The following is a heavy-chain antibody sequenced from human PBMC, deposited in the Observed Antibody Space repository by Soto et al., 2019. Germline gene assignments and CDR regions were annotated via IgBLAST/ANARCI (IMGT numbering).Heavy chain of an antibody. D-gene: IGHD2-15*01. V-gene: IGHV3-23*01. J-gene: IGHJ1*01. CDR3: AKDPPIYCSGGSCYSRAPPEYFQH. CDR1: GFTFSSYA. CDR2: ISGSGGST. Sequence: GGSLRLSCAASGFTFSSYAMSWVRQAPGKGLEWVSAISGSGGSTYYADSVKGRFTISRDNSKNTLYLQMNSLRAEDTAVYYCAKDPPIYCSGGSCYSRAPPEYFQHWGQGTLVTVSS.